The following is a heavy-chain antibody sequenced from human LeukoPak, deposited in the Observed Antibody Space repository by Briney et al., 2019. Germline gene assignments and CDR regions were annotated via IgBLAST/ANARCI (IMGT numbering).Heavy chain of an antibody. Sequence: GGSLRLSCEASGFTFSSYWMSWVRQAPGKGLEWVANIKQDGSEKYYVDSVKGRFTISRDNAKNTLYPQMNSLRAEDTAIYYCAKARAGDITAAFNYWGQGTLVTVSS. J-gene: IGHJ4*02. D-gene: IGHD6-13*01. CDR1: GFTFSSYW. V-gene: IGHV3-7*03. CDR2: IKQDGSEK. CDR3: AKARAGDITAAFNY.